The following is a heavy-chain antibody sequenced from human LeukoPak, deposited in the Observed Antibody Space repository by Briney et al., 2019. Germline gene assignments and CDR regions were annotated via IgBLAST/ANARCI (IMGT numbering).Heavy chain of an antibody. CDR1: GHTFSGYY. V-gene: IGHV1-2*02. J-gene: IGHJ5*02. D-gene: IGHD6-19*01. CDR2: INPNSGGT. Sequence: ASVKVSCKASGHTFSGYYLHWVRQAPGQGLEWMGWINPNSGGTNYAQKFQGRVTMSRDTSISTAYMELSRLRSDDTAVYYCAREVTAVAVNWFDPWGQGNLVTVSS. CDR3: AREVTAVAVNWFDP.